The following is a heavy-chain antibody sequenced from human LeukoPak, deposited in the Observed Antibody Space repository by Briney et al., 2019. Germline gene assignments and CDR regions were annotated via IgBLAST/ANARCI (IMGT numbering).Heavy chain of an antibody. CDR3: ARSPLPDNYYDSSGYYF. D-gene: IGHD3-22*01. CDR1: GYTFTGYY. J-gene: IGHJ1*01. Sequence: ASVKVSCKASGYTFTGYYMHWVRQAPGQGLEWMGWINPNSGGTNYAQKFQGRVTMTRDTSISTAYMELSRLRSDDTAVYYCARSPLPDNYYDSSGYYFWGQDTVVTVSS. CDR2: INPNSGGT. V-gene: IGHV1-2*02.